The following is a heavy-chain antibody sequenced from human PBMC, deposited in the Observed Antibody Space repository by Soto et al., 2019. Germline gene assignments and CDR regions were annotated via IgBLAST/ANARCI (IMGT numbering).Heavy chain of an antibody. Sequence: SVKVSCKAAGGTFSSYGISWVRQAPGQGLEWMGGIIPMFGTATHTQNFQGRLTITADESTSTAYMELSSLRSEDTAVYFCARSVGVTTLSYLDYWGQGTLVTVS. CDR2: IIPMFGTA. V-gene: IGHV1-69*13. D-gene: IGHD1-26*01. J-gene: IGHJ4*02. CDR3: ARSVGVTTLSYLDY. CDR1: GGTFSSYG.